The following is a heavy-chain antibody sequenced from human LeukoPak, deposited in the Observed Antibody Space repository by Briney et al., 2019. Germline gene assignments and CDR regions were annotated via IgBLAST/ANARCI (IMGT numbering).Heavy chain of an antibody. V-gene: IGHV4-59*08. Sequence: ETLSLTCTVSGGSISSYYWSWIRQPPGKGLEWIGYIYYSGSTNYNPSLKSRVTISVDTSKNQFSLKLSSVTAADTAVYYCARHPDYGDYVFASFDYWGQGTLVTVSS. CDR1: GGSISSYY. J-gene: IGHJ4*02. CDR3: ARHPDYGDYVFASFDY. CDR2: IYYSGST. D-gene: IGHD4-17*01.